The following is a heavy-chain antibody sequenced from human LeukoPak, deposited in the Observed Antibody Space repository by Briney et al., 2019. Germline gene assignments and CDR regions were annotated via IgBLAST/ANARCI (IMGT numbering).Heavy chain of an antibody. CDR2: IYPGDTNT. CDR3: ARQVPAATNWFDP. J-gene: IGHJ5*02. Sequence: GESLKISCKGSGYSFSNYWIGWVRQMPGKGLEWMGIIYPGDTNTRYSPSFQGQVTISADKSISTAYLQWSSLKASDTAMYYCARQVPAATNWFDPSSQGTLVTVSS. V-gene: IGHV5-51*01. CDR1: GYSFSNYW. D-gene: IGHD2-2*01.